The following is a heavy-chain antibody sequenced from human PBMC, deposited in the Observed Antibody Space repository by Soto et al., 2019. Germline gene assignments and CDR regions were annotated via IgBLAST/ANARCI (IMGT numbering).Heavy chain of an antibody. CDR1: GFTFSNYA. Sequence: PGGSLRLSCAPSGFTFSNYAMFWVRQAPGKGLEWVSTIFAGGGSTYYADSVKGRFTISRDNSKNILFLQMGSLRAEDTAVYFCAKDLIRGDGYIDFDYWGQGTLVTVSS. D-gene: IGHD3-10*01. J-gene: IGHJ4*02. V-gene: IGHV3-23*01. CDR3: AKDLIRGDGYIDFDY. CDR2: IFAGGGST.